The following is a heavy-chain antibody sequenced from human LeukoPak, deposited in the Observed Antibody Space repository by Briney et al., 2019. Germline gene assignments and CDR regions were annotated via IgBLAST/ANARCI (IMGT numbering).Heavy chain of an antibody. D-gene: IGHD3-22*01. V-gene: IGHV4-4*07. CDR3: ARDLGYYDSSGYSDY. Sequence: SETLSLTCTVSGGSISTYFWSWIRQPAGKGLEWIGRIYASGKTNYNPSLKSRVTMSVDTPKNQFSLKMSSVTAADAAVYYCARDLGYYDSSGYSDYWGQGTLVTVSS. J-gene: IGHJ4*02. CDR1: GGSISTYF. CDR2: IYASGKT.